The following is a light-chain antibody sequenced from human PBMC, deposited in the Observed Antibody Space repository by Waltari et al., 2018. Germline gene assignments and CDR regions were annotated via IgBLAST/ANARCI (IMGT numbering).Light chain of an antibody. V-gene: IGKV1-5*03. Sequence: DIQMTQSPSTLSASVGDIVTLTCRASQSISTWLAWYQQKPGRAPKLLIYKASSLESVVPSRFSGSGSGTEFTLTISSLQPDDFATYYCQQYSSFPRTFGQGTKVEIK. CDR3: QQYSSFPRT. CDR1: QSISTW. CDR2: KAS. J-gene: IGKJ1*01.